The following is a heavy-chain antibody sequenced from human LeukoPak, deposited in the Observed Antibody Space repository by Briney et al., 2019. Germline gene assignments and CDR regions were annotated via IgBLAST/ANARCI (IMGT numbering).Heavy chain of an antibody. Sequence: GASVKVSCKASGYTFTSYDINWVRQATGQGLEWMGWMNPNSGNTGYAQKFQGRVTMTRNTSISTAYMELSSLRSEDTAVYYCASGYRSSTSCYTWGQGTLVTVSS. CDR1: GYTFTSYD. CDR3: ASGYRSSTSCYT. J-gene: IGHJ5*02. V-gene: IGHV1-8*01. CDR2: MNPNSGNT. D-gene: IGHD2-2*02.